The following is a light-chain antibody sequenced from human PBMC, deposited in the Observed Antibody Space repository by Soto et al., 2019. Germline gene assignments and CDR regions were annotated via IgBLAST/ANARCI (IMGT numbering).Light chain of an antibody. V-gene: IGKV1-13*02. J-gene: IGKJ5*01. CDR1: QGISSA. CDR2: DAS. Sequence: AIQLTQSPSSLSASVGDRVTITCRASQGISSALAWYQQKPGKAPKLLIYDASSLESGVPSRFSGSGSGTDFTLTFSSLQPDDFATYYCQQFHSFPITFGQGTQLEIK. CDR3: QQFHSFPIT.